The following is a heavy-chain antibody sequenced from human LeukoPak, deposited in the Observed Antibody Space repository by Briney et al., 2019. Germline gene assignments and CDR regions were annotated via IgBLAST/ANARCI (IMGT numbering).Heavy chain of an antibody. Sequence: PGGSLRLSCAASGFTFGDYGMSWVRQAPGKGLEWVSGINWNGGNTGYADSVKGRFIISRDNAKNSLYLQMNSLRAEDTAVYYCAKDPVTMVRGVKGYFDYWGQGTLVTVSS. CDR3: AKDPVTMVRGVKGYFDY. V-gene: IGHV3-20*04. D-gene: IGHD3-10*01. CDR1: GFTFGDYG. CDR2: INWNGGNT. J-gene: IGHJ4*02.